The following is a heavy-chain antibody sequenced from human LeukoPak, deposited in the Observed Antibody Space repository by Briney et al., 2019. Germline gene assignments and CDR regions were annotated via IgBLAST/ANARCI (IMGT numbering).Heavy chain of an antibody. D-gene: IGHD3-22*01. CDR3: AMGRSSGYSGHYFAF. CDR1: GYSFANYW. J-gene: IGHJ4*02. CDR2: IYPLDFDT. Sequence: GESPKISCTGSGYSFANYWIGWVRQTPGKGLEWMGIIYPLDFDTRYSPSFQGQVTISADKSIDTAYLQWNTLRASDSALYYCAMGRSSGYSGHYFAFWGQGTRVTVSS. V-gene: IGHV5-51*01.